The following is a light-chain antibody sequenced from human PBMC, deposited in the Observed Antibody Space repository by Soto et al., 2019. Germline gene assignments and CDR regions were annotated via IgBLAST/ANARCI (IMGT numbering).Light chain of an antibody. J-gene: IGLJ1*01. CDR3: CSSAVSYSYV. V-gene: IGLV2-11*01. CDR1: STDVGSYNY. Sequence: QSALNQPRSGSGSPGQSVTLSCTGTSTDVGSYNYVSWYQHHPGKAPKLMIYDVTTRPSRVPDRFSGSKSGNTASLTISGLQAEDEADYYCCSSAVSYSYVFGTGTKVTVL. CDR2: DVT.